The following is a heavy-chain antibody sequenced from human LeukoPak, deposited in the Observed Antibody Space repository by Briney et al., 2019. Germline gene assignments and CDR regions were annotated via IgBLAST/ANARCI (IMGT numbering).Heavy chain of an antibody. CDR1: GFTFNNYA. Sequence: GGSLRLSCAASGFTFNNYAMGWARQAPGKGLEWVSAISGSGGSTYYADSVKGRFTISRDNSKNTLYLQMNSLRAEDTAVYYCAKGFWGSGVFGYFDYWGQGTLVTVSS. CDR3: AKGFWGSGVFGYFDY. CDR2: ISGSGGST. D-gene: IGHD3-10*01. V-gene: IGHV3-23*01. J-gene: IGHJ4*02.